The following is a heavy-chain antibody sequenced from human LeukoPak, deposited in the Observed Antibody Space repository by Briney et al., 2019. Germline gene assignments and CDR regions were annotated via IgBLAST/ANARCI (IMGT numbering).Heavy chain of an antibody. CDR2: ISGSGGCT. CDR1: GFTFSSYA. V-gene: IGHV3-23*01. D-gene: IGHD2-2*01. CDR3: AKDLTGVSTSCYGDY. J-gene: IGHJ4*02. Sequence: GGSLRLSCAASGFTFSSYAMSWVRQAPGKGLEWVSAISGSGGCTYYADSVKGRFTISRDNSKNTLYLQMNSLRAEDTAVYYCAKDLTGVSTSCYGDYWGQGTVVTVSS.